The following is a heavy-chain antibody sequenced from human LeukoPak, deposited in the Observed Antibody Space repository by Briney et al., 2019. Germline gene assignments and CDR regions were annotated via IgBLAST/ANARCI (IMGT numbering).Heavy chain of an antibody. CDR1: GFTFSSYS. Sequence: PGGSLRLSCAASGFTFSSYSMNWVRQAPGKGLEWVSYISSSGDTIYYADSVKGRFTISRDNAKNSLYLQMNSLRAEDTAVYYCASSSGWYVGVDYWGQGTLVTVSS. CDR3: ASSSGWYVGVDY. D-gene: IGHD6-19*01. CDR2: ISSSGDTI. V-gene: IGHV3-48*04. J-gene: IGHJ4*02.